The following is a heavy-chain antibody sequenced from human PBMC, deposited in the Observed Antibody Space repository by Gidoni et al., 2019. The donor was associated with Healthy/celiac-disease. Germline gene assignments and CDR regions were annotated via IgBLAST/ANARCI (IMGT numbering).Heavy chain of an antibody. Sequence: QVQLQQWGAGLLKPSETLSLTCAVYGGSFSGYYWSWSRQPPGKGLEWIGEIKHSGSTNYNPSLKSRVTISVDTSKNQFSLKLSSVTAADTAVYYCARGSTVTIDYWGQGTLVTVSS. V-gene: IGHV4-34*01. J-gene: IGHJ4*02. D-gene: IGHD4-17*01. CDR1: GGSFSGYY. CDR3: ARGSTVTIDY. CDR2: IKHSGST.